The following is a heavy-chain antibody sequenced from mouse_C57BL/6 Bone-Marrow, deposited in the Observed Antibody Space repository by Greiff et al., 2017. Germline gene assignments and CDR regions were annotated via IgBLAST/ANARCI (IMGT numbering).Heavy chain of an antibody. D-gene: IGHD2-3*01. V-gene: IGHV1-15*01. CDR2: IDPETGGT. Sequence: VQLQQSGAELVRPGASVTLSCKASGYTFTDYEMHWVKQTPVHGLEWIGAIDPETGGTAYNQKFKGKAILTADKSSSTAYMELRSLTSEDSAVYYCARCPYAAYPYTYFDVWGTGTTVTVSS. CDR3: ARCPYAAYPYTYFDV. J-gene: IGHJ1*03. CDR1: GYTFTDYE.